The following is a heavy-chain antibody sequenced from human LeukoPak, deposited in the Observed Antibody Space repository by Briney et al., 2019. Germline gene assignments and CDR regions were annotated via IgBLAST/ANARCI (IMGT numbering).Heavy chain of an antibody. D-gene: IGHD3-16*02. J-gene: IGHJ4*02. CDR2: FDPEDGET. CDR3: ATVKYYDYVWGSYRTDTKYFDY. Sequence: ASVKVSCKASGYTFTGYYMHWVRQAPGKGLEWMGGFDPEDGETIYAQKFQGRVTMTEDTSTDTAYMELSSLRSEDTAVYYCATVKYYDYVWGSYRTDTKYFDYWGQGTLVTVSS. V-gene: IGHV1-24*01. CDR1: GYTFTGYY.